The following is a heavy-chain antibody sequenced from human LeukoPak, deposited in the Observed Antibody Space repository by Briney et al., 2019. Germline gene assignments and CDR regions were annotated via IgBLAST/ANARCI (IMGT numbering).Heavy chain of an antibody. CDR3: AEGTQLWYSYYGMDV. V-gene: IGHV3-30*18. CDR1: GFTFSSYG. J-gene: IGHJ6*02. CDR2: ISYDGSDK. D-gene: IGHD5-18*01. Sequence: GGSLRLSCAASGFTFSSYGMHWVRQAPGKGLEWVAVISYDGSDKYYADCVKGRFTISRDKSKNTLHLQMNRLRDEDTAVYYCAEGTQLWYSYYGMDVWGQGTTVTVSS.